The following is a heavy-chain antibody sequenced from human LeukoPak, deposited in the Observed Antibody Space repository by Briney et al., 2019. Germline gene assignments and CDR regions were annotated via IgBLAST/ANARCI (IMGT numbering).Heavy chain of an antibody. V-gene: IGHV1-2*02. D-gene: IGHD1-26*01. Sequence: ASVKVSCKASGYTFTGYYMHWVRQAPGQGLEWMGWINPNSGGTNYAQKFQGRVTMTRDTSISTAYMELSRLRSDDTAVYYCAREAPLGSYSDYWGQGTLVTVSS. CDR2: INPNSGGT. J-gene: IGHJ4*02. CDR1: GYTFTGYY. CDR3: AREAPLGSYSDY.